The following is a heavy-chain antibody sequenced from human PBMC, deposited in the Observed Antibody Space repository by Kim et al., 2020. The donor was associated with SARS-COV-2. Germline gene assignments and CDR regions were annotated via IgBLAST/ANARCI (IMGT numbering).Heavy chain of an antibody. CDR3: ARQGYSSGWYGWFDP. D-gene: IGHD6-19*01. V-gene: IGHV4-39*01. Sequence: PSLKSRVTITVDTSKNQFSLKLSSVTAADTAVYYCARQGYSSGWYGWFDPWGQGTLVTVSS. J-gene: IGHJ5*02.